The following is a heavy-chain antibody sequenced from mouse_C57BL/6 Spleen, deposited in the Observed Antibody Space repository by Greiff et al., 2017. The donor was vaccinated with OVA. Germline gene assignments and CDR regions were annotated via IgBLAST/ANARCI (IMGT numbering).Heavy chain of an antibody. Sequence: QVQLKESGAELVKPGASVKISCKASGYAFSSYWMNWVKQRPGKGLEWIGQIYPGDGDTNYNGKFKGKATLTADKSSSTAYMQLSSLTSEDSAVYFCARVGAGTRFDYWGQGTTLTVSS. CDR1: GYAFSSYW. J-gene: IGHJ2*01. D-gene: IGHD4-1*01. V-gene: IGHV1-80*01. CDR3: ARVGAGTRFDY. CDR2: IYPGDGDT.